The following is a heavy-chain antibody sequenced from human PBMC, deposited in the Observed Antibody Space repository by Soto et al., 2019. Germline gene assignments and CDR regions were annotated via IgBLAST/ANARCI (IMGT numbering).Heavy chain of an antibody. J-gene: IGHJ3*01. V-gene: IGHV2-70*11. CDR2: IDWDDYT. CDR1: GFSLTTTGMC. CDR3: ARIAVGTRCYAEGDGAFDV. Sequence: SGPTLVNPTQTLTLTCTFSGFSLTTTGMCVSWIRQPPGKALEWLARIDWDDYTYYSTSLKTRLTVSKDTSKNQVVLTMTNMDPVDTATYYCARIAVGTRCYAEGDGAFDVWGQGTKVTVSS. D-gene: IGHD2-2*01.